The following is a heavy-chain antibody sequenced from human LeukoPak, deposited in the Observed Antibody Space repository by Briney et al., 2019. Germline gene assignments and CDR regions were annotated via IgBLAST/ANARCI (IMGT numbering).Heavy chain of an antibody. J-gene: IGHJ4*02. D-gene: IGHD3-10*01. CDR2: IYYSGST. V-gene: IGHV4-39*07. CDR1: GGSISSSSYY. Sequence: SETPSLTCTVSGGSISSSSYYWGWIRQPPGKGLEWIGSIYYSGSTYYNPSLKSRVTISVDTSKNQFSLKLTSVTAADTAVYYCARAPIVWSGQLFTYYLDYWGQGILVTVSS. CDR3: ARAPIVWSGQLFTYYLDY.